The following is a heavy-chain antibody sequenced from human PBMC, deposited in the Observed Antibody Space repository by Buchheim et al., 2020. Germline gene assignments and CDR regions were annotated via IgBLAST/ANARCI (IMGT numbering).Heavy chain of an antibody. J-gene: IGHJ6*02. V-gene: IGHV4-31*03. CDR1: GGSISSGGYY. CDR2: IYYSGST. Sequence: QVQLQESGPGLVKPSQTLSLTCTVSGGSISSGGYYWSWIRQHPGKGLEWIGYIYYSGSTYYNPSLKSRVTISVDKSKNQFSLKLSSVTAADTAVYYCARDRKYRGAAAVAYYYYGMDVWGQGTT. D-gene: IGHD6-13*01. CDR3: ARDRKYRGAAAVAYYYYGMDV.